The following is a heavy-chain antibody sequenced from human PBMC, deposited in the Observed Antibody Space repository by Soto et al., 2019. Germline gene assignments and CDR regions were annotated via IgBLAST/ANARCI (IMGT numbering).Heavy chain of an antibody. D-gene: IGHD3-3*01. CDR1: GYTFTSYG. J-gene: IGHJ5*02. V-gene: IGHV1-18*01. CDR2: ISAYNGNT. Sequence: GASVKVSCKASGYTFTSYGISWVRQAPGQGLEWMGWISAYNGNTNYAQKLQGRVTMTTDTSTSTAYMELRSLRSDDTAVYYCARELDYDYNNWFDPWGQGTLVTVSS. CDR3: ARELDYDYNNWFDP.